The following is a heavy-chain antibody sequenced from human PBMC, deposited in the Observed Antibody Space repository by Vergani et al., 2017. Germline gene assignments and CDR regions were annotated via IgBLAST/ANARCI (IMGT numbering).Heavy chain of an antibody. V-gene: IGHV4-31*03. CDR1: GGSISSGGYY. Sequence: QVQLQESGPGLVKPSQTLSLTCTVSGGSISSGGYYWSWIRQHPGKGLEWIGEINHSGSTNYNPSLKSRVTISVDTSKNQFSLKLSSVTAADTAVYYCARAGYGPGPYDPWGQGTLVTVSS. D-gene: IGHD5-18*01. CDR2: INHSGST. J-gene: IGHJ5*02. CDR3: ARAGYGPGPYDP.